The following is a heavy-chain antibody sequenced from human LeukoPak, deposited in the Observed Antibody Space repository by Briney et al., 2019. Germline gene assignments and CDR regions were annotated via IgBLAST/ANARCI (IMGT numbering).Heavy chain of an antibody. J-gene: IGHJ4*02. CDR1: GYTFTSYG. CDR3: ARGGQQWLLPGYFDY. D-gene: IGHD6-19*01. V-gene: IGHV1-18*01. CDR2: ISAYNGNT. Sequence: ASVKVSCKASGYTFTSYGISWVRQAPGQGLEWMGWISAYNGNTNYAQKLQGRVTMTTDTSTSTAYMELRSLRSDDTAVYYCARGGQQWLLPGYFDYWGQGTLVTVSS.